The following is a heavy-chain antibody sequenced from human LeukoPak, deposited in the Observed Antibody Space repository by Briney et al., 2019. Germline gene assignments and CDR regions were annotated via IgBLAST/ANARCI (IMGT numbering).Heavy chain of an antibody. J-gene: IGHJ5*02. CDR1: GYTLTELS. CDR2: FDPEDGET. V-gene: IGHV1-24*01. Sequence: ASVKVSCKVSGYTLTELSMHWVRQAPGKGLEWMGGFDPEDGETIYAQKFQGRVTMTEDTSTDTAYMELSSLRSEDTAVYYCATDRYCSSTSCSLVFDPWGQGTLVTVSS. D-gene: IGHD2-2*01. CDR3: ATDRYCSSTSCSLVFDP.